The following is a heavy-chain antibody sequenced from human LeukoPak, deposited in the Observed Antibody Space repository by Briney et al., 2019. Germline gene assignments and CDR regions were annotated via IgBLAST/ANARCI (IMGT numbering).Heavy chain of an antibody. CDR3: RRIAISANNGMDV. Sequence: GGSLRLSCAASGFKFSDHYIDWLRQAPGKGREGVGRSRNKASSDTTEYAASVKGRFTISRDVSEISLYRQINRLRTEDTAVYYGRRIAISANNGMDVWGQGTTVTVSS. V-gene: IGHV3-72*01. CDR2: SRNKASSDTT. J-gene: IGHJ6*02. D-gene: IGHD1/OR15-1a*01. CDR1: GFKFSDHY.